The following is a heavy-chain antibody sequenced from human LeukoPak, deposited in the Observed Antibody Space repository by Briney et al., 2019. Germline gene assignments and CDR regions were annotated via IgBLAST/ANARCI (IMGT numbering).Heavy chain of an antibody. CDR3: ARVRYYYGSGSYYPLYYFDY. CDR1: AGSISSSSYH. V-gene: IGHV4-39*07. Sequence: SETLSLTCTVSAGSISSSSYHWGYVRQPPGKGLEWIGSIHYSGSTYYNPSLKSRVTISVDTSKNQFSLKLSSVTAADTAVYYCARVRYYYGSGSYYPLYYFDYWGQGTLVTVSS. J-gene: IGHJ4*02. D-gene: IGHD3-10*01. CDR2: IHYSGST.